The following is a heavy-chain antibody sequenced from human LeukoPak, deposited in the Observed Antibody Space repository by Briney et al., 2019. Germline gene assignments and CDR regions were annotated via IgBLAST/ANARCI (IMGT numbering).Heavy chain of an antibody. J-gene: IGHJ4*02. Sequence: GGSLRLSCAASGFTFNTFAMIWVRQPPGKGLEWVSSIFPSGDEIHYADSVRGRFTISRDNSKSTLSLQMNSLRAEDTAIYYCATYRQVLLPFESWGQGTLVTVSS. V-gene: IGHV3-23*01. D-gene: IGHD2-8*02. CDR2: IFPSGDEI. CDR3: ATYRQVLLPFES. CDR1: GFTFNTFA.